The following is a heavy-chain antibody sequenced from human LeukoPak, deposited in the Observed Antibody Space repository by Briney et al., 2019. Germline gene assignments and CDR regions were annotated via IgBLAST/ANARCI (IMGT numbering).Heavy chain of an antibody. D-gene: IGHD6-19*01. CDR1: GDSVSSKNGA. CDR3: ARDFGTTGWHTFDY. V-gene: IGHV6-1*01. J-gene: IGHJ4*02. Sequence: SQTLSLTCVVSGDSVSSKNGAWNWIRQSPSRGLEWLGRTYYRSKWYNDYAESMEGRMTISQDTSKNKYSLHLNSVTPDDTAVYYCARDFGTTGWHTFDYWGQGTLVTVSS. CDR2: TYYRSKWYN.